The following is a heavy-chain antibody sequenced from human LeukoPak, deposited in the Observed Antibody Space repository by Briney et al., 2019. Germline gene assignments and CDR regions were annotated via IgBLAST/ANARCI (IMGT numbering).Heavy chain of an antibody. CDR1: GGTFSSYT. Sequence: SVKVSCKASGGTFSSYTISWVRQAPGQGLERMGRIIPILGIANYAQKFQGRVTITADKSTSTAYMELSSLRSEDTAVYYCARAQQQLDGPFDYWGQGTLVTVSS. J-gene: IGHJ4*02. D-gene: IGHD6-13*01. CDR3: ARAQQQLDGPFDY. V-gene: IGHV1-69*02. CDR2: IIPILGIA.